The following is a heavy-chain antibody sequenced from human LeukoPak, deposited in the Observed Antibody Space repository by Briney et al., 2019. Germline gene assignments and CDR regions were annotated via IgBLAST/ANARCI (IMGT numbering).Heavy chain of an antibody. D-gene: IGHD3-16*01. V-gene: IGHV3-48*02. CDR3: VRDGAGANFDY. J-gene: IGHJ4*02. Sequence: PGGSLRLSCAASGFTFSSYIMNWVRQSPGKGLEWVSYISSSSGTIYYADSVKGRFTISRDNAKNSLYLKMNSLRDEDTAVYYCVRDGAGANFDYWGQGTLVTVSS. CDR2: ISSSSGTI. CDR1: GFTFSSYI.